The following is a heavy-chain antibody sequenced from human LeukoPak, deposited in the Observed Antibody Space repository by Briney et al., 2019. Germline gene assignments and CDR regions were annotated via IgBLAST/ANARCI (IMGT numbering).Heavy chain of an antibody. V-gene: IGHV3-23*01. J-gene: IGHJ3*02. CDR3: EKLRSSTSSDAFDI. CDR1: GFTFSSYA. CDR2: ISGGGDTT. D-gene: IGHD2-2*01. Sequence: PGGSLRLSCAASGFTFSSYAMNWVRQAPGKGLEWVSGISGGGDTTFCADSVKGRFTISRDNSKNMLYLQMNSLRAEDTAVYYCEKLRSSTSSDAFDIWGQGTMVTVSS.